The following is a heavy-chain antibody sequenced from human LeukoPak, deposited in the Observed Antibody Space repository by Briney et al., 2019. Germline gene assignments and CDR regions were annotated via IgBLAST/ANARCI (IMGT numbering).Heavy chain of an antibody. Sequence: SETLSLTCTVSGGSISSGSYYWRWIRQPAGKGLEWIGRIYTSGSTNYNPSLKSRVTISVDTSKHQFSLKLSSVTAADTAVYYCARDRYDGLDWYFDLWGRGTLVTVSS. CDR2: IYTSGST. D-gene: IGHD3/OR15-3a*01. CDR1: GGSISSGSYY. CDR3: ARDRYDGLDWYFDL. J-gene: IGHJ2*01. V-gene: IGHV4-61*02.